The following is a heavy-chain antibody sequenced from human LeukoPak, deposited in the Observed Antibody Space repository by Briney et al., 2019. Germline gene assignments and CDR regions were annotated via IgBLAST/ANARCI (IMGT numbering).Heavy chain of an antibody. CDR1: GGTFSSYA. CDR3: ASRVAALGAYYYFYMDV. V-gene: IGHV1-69*05. Sequence: SVKVSCKAPGGTFSSYAISWMRQAPGQGLEWIGVIIPMSGRTNYAEKFQGRVTVTTDVSTSTAYMELTSLTSEDTAVYFCASRVAALGAYYYFYMDVWGTGTTVTVSS. D-gene: IGHD6-25*01. J-gene: IGHJ6*03. CDR2: IIPMSGRT.